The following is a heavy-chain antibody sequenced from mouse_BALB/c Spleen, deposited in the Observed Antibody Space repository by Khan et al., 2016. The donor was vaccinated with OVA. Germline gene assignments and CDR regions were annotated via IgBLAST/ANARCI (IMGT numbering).Heavy chain of an antibody. V-gene: IGHV1S136*01. J-gene: IGHJ3*01. CDR2: INPDNAGT. Sequence: VQLQQSGPELVEPGASVKMSCKASGYTFTNYVIHWVKQKPGQGLEWIGYINPDNAGTRYNEKFKGKATLTSDISSTTAYMEFSNLTSEDSAVYLSAREASSWDFSFPYWGQGTLVTVSA. D-gene: IGHD4-1*01. CDR1: GYTFTNYV. CDR3: AREASSWDFSFPY.